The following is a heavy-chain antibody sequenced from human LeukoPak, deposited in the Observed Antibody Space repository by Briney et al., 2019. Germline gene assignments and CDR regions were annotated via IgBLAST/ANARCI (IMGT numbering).Heavy chain of an antibody. CDR3: AREPRRGDGYNYDY. CDR1: GFTFSSYW. V-gene: IGHV3-48*04. J-gene: IGHJ4*02. Sequence: PGGSLRLSCAASGFTFSSYWMSWVRQAPGKGLECVAYIGTTINYADSVKGRFTISRDNAKNSLYLQMNSLRVEDTAVYYCAREPRRGDGYNYDYWGQGVLVTVSS. CDR2: IGTTI. D-gene: IGHD5-24*01.